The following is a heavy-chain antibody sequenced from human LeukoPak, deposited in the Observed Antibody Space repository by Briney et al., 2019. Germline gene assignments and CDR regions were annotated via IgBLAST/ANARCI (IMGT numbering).Heavy chain of an antibody. D-gene: IGHD3-3*01. CDR3: ARGQRLRFLEWLSTPFAY. J-gene: IGHJ4*02. CDR1: GGSFSGYY. V-gene: IGHV4-34*01. CDR2: INHSGST. Sequence: SETLSLTCAVYGGSFSGYYWSWIRQPPGKGLEWIGEINHSGSTNYNPSLKSRVTISVDTSKNPFSLKLSSVTAADTAVYYCARGQRLRFLEWLSTPFAYWGQGTLVTVSS.